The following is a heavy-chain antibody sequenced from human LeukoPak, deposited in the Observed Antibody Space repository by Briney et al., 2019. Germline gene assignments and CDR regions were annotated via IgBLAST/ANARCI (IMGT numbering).Heavy chain of an antibody. CDR3: ARLYYDFCSGYPSSFDY. CDR1: GGSISSSSYY. CDR2: IYYSGST. Sequence: SESLSLTCTVSGGSISSSSYYWGWIRQPRGRGLEWIERIYYSGSTYYNPSLKSRFTISVHTSNNQFSLKLSSVTAADTAVYYCARLYYDFCSGYPSSFDYWGQGTLVTVSS. V-gene: IGHV4-39*01. J-gene: IGHJ4*02. D-gene: IGHD3-3*01.